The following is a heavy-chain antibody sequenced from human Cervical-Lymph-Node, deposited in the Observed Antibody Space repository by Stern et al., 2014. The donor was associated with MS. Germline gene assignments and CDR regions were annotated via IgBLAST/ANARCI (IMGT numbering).Heavy chain of an antibody. CDR1: GFTFDDYA. Sequence: EVQLVESGGGLVQPGRSVRLSCVASGFTFDDYAMHWVRQAPGKGLEWVSGISWNGGSRTSADSVKDRVTISRDNAKNSLYLQMSSLRPEDTAFYYCAKTLGRSYHDPFDMWGQGTMVIVSS. CDR2: ISWNGGSR. D-gene: IGHD3-16*02. J-gene: IGHJ3*02. CDR3: AKTLGRSYHDPFDM. V-gene: IGHV3-9*01.